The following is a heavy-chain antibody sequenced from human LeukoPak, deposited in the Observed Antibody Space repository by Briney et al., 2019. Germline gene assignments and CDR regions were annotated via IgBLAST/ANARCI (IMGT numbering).Heavy chain of an antibody. Sequence: PGGSLRLSCAASGFTFSSYSMHWVRQAPGKGLEWVAVISYGGSNKYYADSVKGRFTISRDNSKNTLYLQMNSLRAEDTAVYYCAKDRGMIVYWGQGTLVTVSS. CDR2: ISYGGSNK. V-gene: IGHV3-30-3*01. CDR1: GFTFSSYS. CDR3: AKDRGMIVY. J-gene: IGHJ4*02. D-gene: IGHD3-22*01.